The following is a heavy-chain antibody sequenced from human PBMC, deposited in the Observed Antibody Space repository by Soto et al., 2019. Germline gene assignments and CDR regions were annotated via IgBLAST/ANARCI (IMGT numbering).Heavy chain of an antibody. J-gene: IGHJ6*02. CDR2: IYYSGST. V-gene: IGHV4-39*01. CDR3: ATPGLVAANDYYYGMDV. D-gene: IGHD2-15*01. CDR1: GGSISSSSDS. Sequence: PSETLSLTCSVSGGSISSSSDSWGWIRQPPGKGQEWIGSIYYSGSTYYNPSLKSRVTISVDTSKNQFSLKLSSVTAADTAVYYCATPGLVAANDYYYGMDVWGQGTTVTVSS.